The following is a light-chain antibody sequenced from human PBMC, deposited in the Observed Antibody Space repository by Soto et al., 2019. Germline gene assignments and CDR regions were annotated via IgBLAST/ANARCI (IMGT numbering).Light chain of an antibody. Sequence: EIVLTQSPGTLSLSPGERATRSCRASQSVSSIYLAWYQQKPGQAPRLLIYGASSRPTGIPDRFSGSGSGTDFTLTISRLEPEDFAVYYCQQYGSSALTFGGGTKVDIK. CDR1: QSVSSIY. J-gene: IGKJ4*01. CDR2: GAS. V-gene: IGKV3-20*01. CDR3: QQYGSSALT.